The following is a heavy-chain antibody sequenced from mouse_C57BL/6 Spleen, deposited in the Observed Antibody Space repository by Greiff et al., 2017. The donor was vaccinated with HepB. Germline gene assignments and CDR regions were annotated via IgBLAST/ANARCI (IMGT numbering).Heavy chain of an antibody. D-gene: IGHD1-1*01. CDR3: ARLYYYGSSCYYAMDY. J-gene: IGHJ4*01. V-gene: IGHV5-17*01. CDR2: ISSGSSTI. CDR1: GFTFSDYG. Sequence: EVKLMESGGGLVKPGGSLKLSCAASGFTFSDYGMHWVRQAPEKGLEWVAYISSGSSTIYYADTVKGRFTISRDNAKNTLFRQMTSLRSEDTAMYYCARLYYYGSSCYYAMDYWGQGTSVTVSS.